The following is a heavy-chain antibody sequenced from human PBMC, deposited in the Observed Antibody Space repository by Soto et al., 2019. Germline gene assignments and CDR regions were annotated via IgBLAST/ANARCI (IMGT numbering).Heavy chain of an antibody. Sequence: GGSLRLSCEASGFTFNSFGMHWVRQAPGKGLEWVAMIWHDGTNRYYVDSVKGRFTISRDNSKDTLYLQMNNLRAEDTAVYYCARTGLQIVQATSYSYGLDVWGQGTTVTVSS. D-gene: IGHD2-8*01. CDR1: GFTFNSFG. CDR2: IWHDGTNR. V-gene: IGHV3-33*01. J-gene: IGHJ6*02. CDR3: ARTGLQIVQATSYSYGLDV.